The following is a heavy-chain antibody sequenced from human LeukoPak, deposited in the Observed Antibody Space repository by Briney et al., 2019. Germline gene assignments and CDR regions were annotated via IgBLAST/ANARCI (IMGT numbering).Heavy chain of an antibody. CDR2: IDTTGDGT. CDR3: ARISIAAAGVDY. Sequence: GGSLRLSCAASGFTFGDYTIHWVRQAPGEGLEYVSAIDTTGDGTYYADSVKGRFTISRDNSKNTLYLQMGSLTTEDMAVYYCARISIAAAGVDYWGQGTLVTVSS. D-gene: IGHD6-13*01. J-gene: IGHJ4*02. CDR1: GFTFGDYT. V-gene: IGHV3-64*02.